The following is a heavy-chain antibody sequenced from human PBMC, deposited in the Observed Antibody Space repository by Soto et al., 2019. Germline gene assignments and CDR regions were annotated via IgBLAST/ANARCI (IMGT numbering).Heavy chain of an antibody. V-gene: IGHV1-69*12. CDR1: GGTFSSYA. CDR3: ASKYYDFWSGYGGDRDYYYGMDV. CDR2: IIPIFGTA. J-gene: IGHJ6*02. Sequence: QVQLVQSGAEVKKPGSSVKVSCKAYGGTFSSYAISWVRQAPGQGLEWMGGIIPIFGTANYAQKFQGSVTITADESTSTAYMELSSLRSEDTAVYYCASKYYDFWSGYGGDRDYYYGMDVWGQGTTVTVSS. D-gene: IGHD3-3*01.